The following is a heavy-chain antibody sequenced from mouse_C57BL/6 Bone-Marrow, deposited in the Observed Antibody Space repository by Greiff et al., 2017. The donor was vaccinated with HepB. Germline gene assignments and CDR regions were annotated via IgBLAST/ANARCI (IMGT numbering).Heavy chain of an antibody. D-gene: IGHD2-5*01. CDR1: GFTFTDYY. CDR2: IRNKANGYTT. Sequence: EVQLVESGGGLVQPGGSLSLSCAASGFTFTDYYMSWVRQPPGKALEWLGFIRNKANGYTTEYSASVKGRFTISRDTSQSILYLQMSALRAEDSATYYCTRWGYSNFFAYWGQGTLVTVSA. CDR3: TRWGYSNFFAY. V-gene: IGHV7-3*01. J-gene: IGHJ3*01.